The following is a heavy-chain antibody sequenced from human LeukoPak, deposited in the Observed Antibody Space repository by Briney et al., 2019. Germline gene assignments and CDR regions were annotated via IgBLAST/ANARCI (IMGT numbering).Heavy chain of an antibody. CDR2: IYYSGST. CDR1: GGSISSYY. J-gene: IGHJ6*02. CDR3: ARAGIEDHYYGVDV. Sequence: PSETLSLTCSVSGGSISSYYWSWIRQPPGQGLEWIGYIYYSGSTIYNPSLKSRVTISVDTSKNQFSLKLRSVTAADTAVYYCARAGIEDHYYGVDVWGQGTTVTASS. V-gene: IGHV4-59*01. D-gene: IGHD2-15*01.